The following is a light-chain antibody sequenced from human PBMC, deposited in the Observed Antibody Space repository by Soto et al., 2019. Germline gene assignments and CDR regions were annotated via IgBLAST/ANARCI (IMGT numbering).Light chain of an antibody. CDR2: AAS. CDR3: QQYNSYVWA. V-gene: IGKV1-39*01. CDR1: QSINSY. Sequence: DIEMTQSPSSLSASVGDRVTITCRTSQSINSYLNWYQQKPGKAPKLLMYAASSLQSGVPSRFSGSGSGTDFTLTISSLQPEDFATYYCQQYNSYVWAFGQGTKVDIK. J-gene: IGKJ1*01.